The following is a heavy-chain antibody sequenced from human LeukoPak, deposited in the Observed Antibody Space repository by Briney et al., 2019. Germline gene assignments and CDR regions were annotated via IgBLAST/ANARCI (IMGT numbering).Heavy chain of an antibody. CDR3: AKDMGPMTTVTTFDY. D-gene: IGHD4-11*01. Sequence: GRSLRLSCAASGFTFDDYAMHWVRQAPGKGLEWVSGISWNSGSIGYADSVKGRFTISRDNAKNSLYLQMNSLIAEDTALYYCAKDMGPMTTVTTFDYWGQGTLVTVSS. CDR2: ISWNSGSI. V-gene: IGHV3-9*01. J-gene: IGHJ4*02. CDR1: GFTFDDYA.